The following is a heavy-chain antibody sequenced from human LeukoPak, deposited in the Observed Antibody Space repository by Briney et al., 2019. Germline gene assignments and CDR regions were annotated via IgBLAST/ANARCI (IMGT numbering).Heavy chain of an antibody. J-gene: IGHJ4*02. D-gene: IGHD2-15*01. Sequence: GSLRLSCTGSGFTFSTFWMSWLRQPPGKGLEWVANIKEDGSKQYYVNSVKGRLTISRDNAKNSLYLHMNSLRAEDTAVYYCARGRREDMIVVREGGQGALVTVSS. CDR3: ARGRREDMIVVRE. CDR1: GFTFSTFW. CDR2: IKEDGSKQ. V-gene: IGHV3-7*01.